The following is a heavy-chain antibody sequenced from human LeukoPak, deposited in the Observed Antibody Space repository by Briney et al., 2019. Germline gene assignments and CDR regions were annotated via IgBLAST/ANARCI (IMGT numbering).Heavy chain of an antibody. CDR2: IYYSGST. CDR1: GGSISSYY. V-gene: IGHV4-59*01. J-gene: IGHJ4*02. CDR3: ARVRSGYSYGPFDY. Sequence: PSETLSLTCTVSGGSISSYYWSWIRQPPGKGLEWIGYIYYSGSTNYNPSLKSRVTISVDTSKNQFSLNLSSVTAAGTAVYYCARVRSGYSYGPFDYWGQGTLVTVSS. D-gene: IGHD5-18*01.